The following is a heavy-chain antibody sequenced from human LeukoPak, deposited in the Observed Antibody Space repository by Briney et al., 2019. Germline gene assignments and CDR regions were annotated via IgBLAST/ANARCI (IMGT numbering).Heavy chain of an antibody. CDR2: VYLSGST. V-gene: IGHV4-4*07. Sequence: SETLSLTCTVSGGSISSSYWSWIRQPAGKGLEWIGRVYLSGSTNYNPSLKSRVTMSVDTSKNQFPLRLTSVTAADAAVYYCARLRGYSGGEIRFFDYWGQGTLVTVSS. J-gene: IGHJ4*02. D-gene: IGHD5-12*01. CDR3: ARLRGYSGGEIRFFDY. CDR1: GGSISSSY.